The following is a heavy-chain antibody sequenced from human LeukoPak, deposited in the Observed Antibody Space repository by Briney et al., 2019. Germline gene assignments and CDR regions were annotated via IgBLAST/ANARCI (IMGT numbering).Heavy chain of an antibody. CDR1: GYSISSGYY. Sequence: SETLSLTCAVSGYSISSGYYWGWIRQPPGKGPEWIGSIYHSGSTYYNPSLKSRVTISVDTSKNQFSLKLSSVTAADTAVYYCAHATYSSSGSTIDYWGQGTLVTVSS. CDR2: IYHSGST. D-gene: IGHD6-6*01. V-gene: IGHV4-38-2*01. J-gene: IGHJ4*02. CDR3: AHATYSSSGSTIDY.